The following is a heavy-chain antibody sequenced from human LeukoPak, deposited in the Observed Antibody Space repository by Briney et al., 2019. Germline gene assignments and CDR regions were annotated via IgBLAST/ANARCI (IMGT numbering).Heavy chain of an antibody. CDR1: GYTFTSYY. V-gene: IGHV1-46*01. CDR3: ARGGTISPHYYYMDV. D-gene: IGHD3-3*01. CDR2: INPSGGST. Sequence: ASETVSCKASGYTFTSYYMHWVRQAPGQGLEWMGLINPSGGSTSYAQKFQGRVTMTRDMSTSTVYMELSSLRSEDTAVYYCARGGTISPHYYYMDVWGKGTTVTVSS. J-gene: IGHJ6*03.